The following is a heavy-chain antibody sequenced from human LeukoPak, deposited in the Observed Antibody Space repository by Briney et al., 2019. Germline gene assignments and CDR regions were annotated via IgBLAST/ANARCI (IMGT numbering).Heavy chain of an antibody. J-gene: IGHJ4*02. D-gene: IGHD6-19*01. V-gene: IGHV3-48*02. CDR1: GFTFSSYS. CDR3: ARYEYSSGQMFGY. CDR2: IDSSSSTI. Sequence: GGSLRLSCAASGFTFSSYSMNWVRQAPGKGLEWVSYIDSSSSTIYYADSVKGRFTISRDNAKNSLYLQMNSLRDEDTAVYYCARYEYSSGQMFGYWGQGTLVTVSS.